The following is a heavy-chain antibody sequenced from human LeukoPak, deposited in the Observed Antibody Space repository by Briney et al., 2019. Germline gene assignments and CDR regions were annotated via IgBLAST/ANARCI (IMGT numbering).Heavy chain of an antibody. D-gene: IGHD3-3*01. Sequence: ASVKVSCKASGYTFTGYYMHWVRQAPGQGLEWMGWINPNSGGTNYAQKFQGRVTMTRDTSISTAYMELSRLRSDDTAVYYCARDLEWLLYPSAYYYYGMDVWGQGTTVTVSS. CDR2: INPNSGGT. CDR1: GYTFTGYY. J-gene: IGHJ6*02. V-gene: IGHV1-2*02. CDR3: ARDLEWLLYPSAYYYYGMDV.